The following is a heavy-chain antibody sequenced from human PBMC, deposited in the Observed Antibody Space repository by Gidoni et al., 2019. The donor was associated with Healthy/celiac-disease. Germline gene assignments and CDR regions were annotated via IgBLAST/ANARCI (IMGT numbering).Heavy chain of an antibody. Sequence: EVQLVESGGGLVKPGGSLRLSCAASGFTFSNAWMSGVRQAPGKGLEWVGRIKSKTDGGTTDYAAPVKGRFTISRDDSKNTLYLQMNSLKTEDTAVYYCTTDPVGATTYYYYYYGMDVWGQGTTVTVSS. J-gene: IGHJ6*02. CDR1: GFTFSNAW. CDR2: IKSKTDGGTT. CDR3: TTDPVGATTYYYYYYGMDV. D-gene: IGHD1-26*01. V-gene: IGHV3-15*01.